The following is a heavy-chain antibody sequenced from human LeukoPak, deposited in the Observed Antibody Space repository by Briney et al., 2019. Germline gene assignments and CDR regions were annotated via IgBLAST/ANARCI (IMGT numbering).Heavy chain of an antibody. CDR1: GYTFTSYG. J-gene: IGHJ3*02. CDR2: ISAYNGNT. V-gene: IGHV1-18*01. Sequence: ASVKVSCKASGYTFTSYGISWVRQAPGQGLEWMGWISAYNGNTNYTQKLQGRVTITTDTSTSTAYMEVRSLRSDGTAVYYCARDQGGRLFGVVTRHAFDIWGQGTMVTVSS. D-gene: IGHD3-3*01. CDR3: ARDQGGRLFGVVTRHAFDI.